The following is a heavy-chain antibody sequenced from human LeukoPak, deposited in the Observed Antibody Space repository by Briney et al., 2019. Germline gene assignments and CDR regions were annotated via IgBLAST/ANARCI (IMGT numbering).Heavy chain of an antibody. J-gene: IGHJ6*03. CDR3: ARHGVRDSSGWYIAPRPYYMDV. V-gene: IGHV4-4*07. CDR2: IYTSGST. D-gene: IGHD6-19*01. Sequence: SETLSLTCTVSGGSISSYYWSWIRQPAGKGLEWIGRIYTSGSTNYNPSLKSRVTISVDTSKNQFSLKLSSVTAADTAVYYCARHGVRDSSGWYIAPRPYYMDVWGKGTTVTISS. CDR1: GGSISSYY.